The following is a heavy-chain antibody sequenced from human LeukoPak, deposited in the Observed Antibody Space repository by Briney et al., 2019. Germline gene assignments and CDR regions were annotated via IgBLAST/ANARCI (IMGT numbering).Heavy chain of an antibody. CDR2: ISSSSSYI. D-gene: IGHD3-16*01. J-gene: IGHJ4*02. V-gene: IGHV3-21*04. CDR1: GFTFSSYS. CDR3: AREGGSDY. Sequence: GGSLRLSCAASGFTFSSYSMNWVRQAPGKGLEWVASISSSSSYIYYADSVKGRVTISRDNAKNSLYLQMNSLTAEDTAVYYCAREGGSDYWGQGTLVTVSS.